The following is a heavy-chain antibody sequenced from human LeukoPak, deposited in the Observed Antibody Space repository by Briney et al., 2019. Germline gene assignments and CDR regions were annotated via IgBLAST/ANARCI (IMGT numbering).Heavy chain of an antibody. J-gene: IGHJ6*03. V-gene: IGHV3-21*01. CDR1: GFTFSDYS. D-gene: IGHD3-10*01. Sequence: GGSLRLSCAASGFTFSDYSISWVRQAAGKGLEWVASISSSSLYIYYADSVKGRFTISRDNAKNSLYLQMNSLRAEDTAVYYCARKWFGEPAHYYYYMDVWGKGTTVTVSS. CDR3: ARKWFGEPAHYYYYMDV. CDR2: ISSSSLYI.